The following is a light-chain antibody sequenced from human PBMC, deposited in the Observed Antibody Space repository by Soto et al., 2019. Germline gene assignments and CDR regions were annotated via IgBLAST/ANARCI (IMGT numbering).Light chain of an antibody. CDR2: GAA. Sequence: EIVLTQSPGTLSLSPGQRVSLSCRASQSVSSTYLAWYQQKPGQAPRLLIYGAAYRATGIPDRFSGSGSGTDFTLTISRLEPEAFAVYYCQHYGSSPPYPFGQGTKLEIK. CDR1: QSVSSTY. CDR3: QHYGSSPPYP. V-gene: IGKV3-20*01. J-gene: IGKJ2*01.